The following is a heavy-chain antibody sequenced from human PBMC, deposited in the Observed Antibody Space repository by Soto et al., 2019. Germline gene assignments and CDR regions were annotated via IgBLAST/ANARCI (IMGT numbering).Heavy chain of an antibody. CDR1: GFTFDDYT. J-gene: IGHJ3*01. D-gene: IGHD3-16*01. V-gene: IGHV3-43*01. Sequence: GGSLRLSCAASGFTFDDYTMHWVRQRPGKGLEWVSLVSWDSGNRIYADSVQGRFTISRDNSNSSLFLQMNSLRTEDAAVYFCVKGASGAGFVDLWGLGTTVTVSS. CDR2: VSWDSGNR. CDR3: VKGASGAGFVDL.